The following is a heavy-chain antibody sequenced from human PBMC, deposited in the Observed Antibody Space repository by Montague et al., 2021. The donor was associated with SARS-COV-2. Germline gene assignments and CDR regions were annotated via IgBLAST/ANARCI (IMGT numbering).Heavy chain of an antibody. V-gene: IGHV4-34*01. J-gene: IGHJ4*02. D-gene: IGHD3-10*02. Sequence: SETLSPTCAVYGGSFSGYYWSWIRQPPEKGLEWIGEINQSGRTNNNPSLKSRVIISVDTSKNQFSLKLSSVTAADTAVYYCARRGSSVWGVTVSAALDYWGQGILVIVSS. CDR1: GGSFSGYY. CDR3: ARRGSSVWGVTVSAALDY. CDR2: INQSGRT.